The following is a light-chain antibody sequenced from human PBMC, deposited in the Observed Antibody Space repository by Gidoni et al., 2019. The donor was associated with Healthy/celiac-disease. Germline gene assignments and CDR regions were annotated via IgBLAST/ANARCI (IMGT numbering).Light chain of an antibody. CDR2: SAS. J-gene: IGKJ2*01. V-gene: IGKV1-39*01. Sequence: DIHLTPSPSSLSASVGDRVTITCLASQSISRYLKWYQQKPGHAPKLLIYSASSLQRGVPSRFSGSGSGTDFTLTISSRQPEDFATYYCQQSYSTPYTFGQGTKLEIK. CDR1: QSISRY. CDR3: QQSYSTPYT.